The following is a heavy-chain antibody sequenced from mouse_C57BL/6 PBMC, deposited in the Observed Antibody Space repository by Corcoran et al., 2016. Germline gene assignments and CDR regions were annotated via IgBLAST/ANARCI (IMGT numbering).Heavy chain of an antibody. CDR1: GFSRSTSGMG. CDR2: IYWDDDK. Sequence: QVTLTESGPGILQSSQTLSLTCSFSGFSRSTSGMGVSWIRQPSGKGLEWLAHIYWDDDKRNNPSLKSRLTISKDTSRNQVFLKITSVDTADTATYYCARRDPLHGCAYWGQGTLVTVSA. J-gene: IGHJ3*01. V-gene: IGHV8-12*01. CDR3: ARRDPLHGCAY. D-gene: IGHD2-1*01.